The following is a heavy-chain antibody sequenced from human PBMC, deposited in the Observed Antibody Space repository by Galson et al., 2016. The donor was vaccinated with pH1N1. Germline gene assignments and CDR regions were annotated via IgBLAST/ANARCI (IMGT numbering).Heavy chain of an antibody. D-gene: IGHD3-10*01. CDR2: IYTSGST. Sequence: TCSVSGGSISSWYWSWIRQSAGKGLEWIGRIYTSGSTNYNPSLNSRVTMSIDTSKSQFSLKLTSVTAADTAVYYCARSLYGYGSGTYELDNWGQGTRVTVSS. V-gene: IGHV4-4*07. CDR1: GGSISSWY. J-gene: IGHJ4*02. CDR3: ARSLYGYGSGTYELDN.